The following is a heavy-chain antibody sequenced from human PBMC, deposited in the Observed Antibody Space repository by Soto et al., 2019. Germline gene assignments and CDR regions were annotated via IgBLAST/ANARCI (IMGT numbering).Heavy chain of an antibody. Sequence: LKISCKGSGYSFTSYWIGWVRQMPGKGLEWMGIIYPGDSDTRYSPSFHGQVTISADTSISTAYLQWSSLKASDTAMYYCARRGYSYGPDAFDIWGQGTMVTVSS. D-gene: IGHD5-18*01. CDR2: IYPGDSDT. J-gene: IGHJ3*02. CDR1: GYSFTSYW. CDR3: ARRGYSYGPDAFDI. V-gene: IGHV5-51*01.